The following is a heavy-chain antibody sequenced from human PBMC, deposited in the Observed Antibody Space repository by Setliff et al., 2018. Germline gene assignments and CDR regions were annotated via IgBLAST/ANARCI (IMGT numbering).Heavy chain of an antibody. CDR3: ARDQASSGYYFDY. V-gene: IGHV4-34*01. J-gene: IGHJ4*02. CDR2: INHTGST. CDR1: GGSFSGYY. D-gene: IGHD3-22*01. Sequence: PSETLSLTCAVYGGSFSGYYWSWIRQPPGKGLEWIGEINHTGSTNYSPSLKSRVTISVDTSRNQFSLKLSSVTAADTAVYYCARDQASSGYYFDYWGQGTLVTVSS.